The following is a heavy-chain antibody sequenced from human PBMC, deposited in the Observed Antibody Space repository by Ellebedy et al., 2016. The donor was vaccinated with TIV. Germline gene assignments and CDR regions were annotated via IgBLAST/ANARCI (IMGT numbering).Heavy chain of an antibody. CDR1: GFTFDDYA. CDR3: AKGPLRYFDWLNAFDI. V-gene: IGHV3-9*01. CDR2: ISWNSGSI. J-gene: IGHJ3*02. Sequence: SLKISCAASGFTFDDYAMHWVRQAPGKGLEWVSGISWNSGSIGYADSVKGRFTISRDNAKNSLYLQMNSLRAEDTALYYCAKGPLRYFDWLNAFDIWGQGTMVTVSS. D-gene: IGHD3-9*01.